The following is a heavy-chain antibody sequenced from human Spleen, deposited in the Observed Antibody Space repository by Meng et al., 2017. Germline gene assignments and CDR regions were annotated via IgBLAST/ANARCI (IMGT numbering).Heavy chain of an antibody. J-gene: IGHJ4*02. CDR3: AGGSSGWYFFDY. D-gene: IGHD6-19*01. CDR2: ISSSGGTI. CDR1: GFSFNSFE. Sequence: GESLKISCAASGFSFNSFEMNWVRQAPGKGLEWVSYISSSGGTIYTADSVKGRFTISRDNSKNTLLLEMNSLRAEDTALYYCAGGSSGWYFFDYWGQGTLVTVSS. V-gene: IGHV3-48*03.